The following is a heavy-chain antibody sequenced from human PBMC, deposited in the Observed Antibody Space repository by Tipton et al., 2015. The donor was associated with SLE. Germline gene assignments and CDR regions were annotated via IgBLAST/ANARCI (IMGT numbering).Heavy chain of an antibody. CDR2: FYYSGST. V-gene: IGHV4-59*11. Sequence: LRLSCTVSGGSISNHYWSWIRQPPGRGLEWIGYFYYSGSTNYNPSLKSRVTISGDTSKNQFSLKLSSVTAADTAVYYCARRSIVVVIAIYDAFDIWGQGTMVTVSS. D-gene: IGHD2-21*01. J-gene: IGHJ3*02. CDR3: ARRSIVVVIAIYDAFDI. CDR1: GGSISNHY.